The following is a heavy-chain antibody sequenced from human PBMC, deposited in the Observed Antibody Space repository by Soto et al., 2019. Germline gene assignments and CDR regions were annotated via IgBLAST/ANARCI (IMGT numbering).Heavy chain of an antibody. CDR2: IYPGDSDT. Sequence: GESLKISCKGSGYSFTIYWIGWVRQMPGKGLEWMGIIYPGDSDTRYSPSFQGQVTIPADKSITTTYLQWSSLKASDTAIYYCAASIFYYGMDVWGQGTTVTVSS. CDR1: GYSFTIYW. CDR3: AASIFYYGMDV. V-gene: IGHV5-51*01. J-gene: IGHJ6*02.